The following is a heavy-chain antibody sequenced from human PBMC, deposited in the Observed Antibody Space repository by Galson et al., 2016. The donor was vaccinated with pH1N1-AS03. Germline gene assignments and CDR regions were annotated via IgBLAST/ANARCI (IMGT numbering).Heavy chain of an antibody. CDR3: ARGRAPSPVTYYFDD. J-gene: IGHJ4*02. Sequence: SETLSLTCTVSGDSLSSYFWNWIRRPPGKGLGWIGYVYYTGSVKYNPSLKSRVTISLDTSNNQFSLILKSVTAADTAVYYCARGRAPSPVTYYFDDWGQGTLVTVSS. V-gene: IGHV4-59*01. CDR2: VYYTGSV. CDR1: GDSLSSYF.